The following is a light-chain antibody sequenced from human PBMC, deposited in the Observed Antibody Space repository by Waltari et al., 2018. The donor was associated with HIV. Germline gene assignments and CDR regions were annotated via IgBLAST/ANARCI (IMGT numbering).Light chain of an antibody. J-gene: IGLJ2*01. CDR1: SPNIGAGYD. V-gene: IGLV1-40*01. CDR3: QSYDSSLSGVV. CDR2: GNA. Sequence: QSVLTQPPSVSGAPGQRVTISCPGSSPNIGAGYDVHWYQNLPGPAPKLLIYGNAKRPQGAPDRVAGSKSGTSASLAITGLQAEDEADYYCQSYDSSLSGVVFGGGTKLTVL.